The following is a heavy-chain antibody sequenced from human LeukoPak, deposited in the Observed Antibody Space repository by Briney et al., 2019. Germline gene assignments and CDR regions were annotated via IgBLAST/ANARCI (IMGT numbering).Heavy chain of an antibody. CDR3: AREYSSSSGLGY. J-gene: IGHJ4*02. D-gene: IGHD6-6*01. V-gene: IGHV3-21*01. Sequence: GGSLRLSCAASGFSFSTYGMHWVRQAPGKGLEWVSSISSSSSYIYYADSVKGRFTISRDNAKNSLYLQMNSLRAEDTAVYYCAREYSSSSGLGYWGQGTLVTVSS. CDR2: ISSSSSYI. CDR1: GFSFSTYG.